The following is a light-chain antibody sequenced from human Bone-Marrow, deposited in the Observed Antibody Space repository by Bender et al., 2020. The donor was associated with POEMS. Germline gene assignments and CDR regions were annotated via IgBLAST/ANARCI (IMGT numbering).Light chain of an antibody. CDR1: SSNIGAHA. CDR3: AVWDDSLNGWV. CDR2: SSH. J-gene: IGLJ3*02. Sequence: QSVLTQPPSASGTPGQRVTISCSGGSSNIGAHAVNWYQHLPGTAPKLLIYSSHRRPSEVPDRFSGSRSGTSASLAISGLQSEDEADYYCAVWDDSLNGWVFGGGTMLTVL. V-gene: IGLV1-44*01.